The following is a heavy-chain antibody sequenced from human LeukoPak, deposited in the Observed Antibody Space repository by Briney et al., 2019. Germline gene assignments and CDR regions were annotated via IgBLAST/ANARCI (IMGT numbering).Heavy chain of an antibody. D-gene: IGHD3-10*01. V-gene: IGHV4-59*13. CDR1: GGSISNYY. CDR2: IHYTGNT. Sequence: SETLSLTCTVSGGSISNYYWSWIRQPPGKGLELIGYIHYTGNTYYNPSLKSRVTISVDMSNNQFSLRLTSVTAADTAVYYCARKGEHYYDSGKLWPAWFDLWGQGTLVTVSS. J-gene: IGHJ5*02. CDR3: ARKGEHYYDSGKLWPAWFDL.